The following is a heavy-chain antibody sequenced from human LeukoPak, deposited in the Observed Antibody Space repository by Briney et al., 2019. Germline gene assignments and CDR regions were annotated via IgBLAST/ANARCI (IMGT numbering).Heavy chain of an antibody. CDR1: GFTFSSYS. J-gene: IGHJ5*01. Sequence: GGSLRLSCAASGFTFSSYSMNWVRQAPGKGLEWVSSISSSSSYIYYADSVKGRFTISRDNAKNSLYLQMNGLRAEDTAVYYCAREGSSGWFGYWGQGTLVTVSS. CDR2: ISSSSSYI. V-gene: IGHV3-21*01. D-gene: IGHD6-19*01. CDR3: AREGSSGWFGY.